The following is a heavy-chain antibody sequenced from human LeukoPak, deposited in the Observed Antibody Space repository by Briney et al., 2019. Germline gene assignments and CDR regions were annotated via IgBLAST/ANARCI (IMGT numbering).Heavy chain of an antibody. CDR2: ISYDGSNK. CDR1: GFTFSSYA. D-gene: IGHD3-22*01. CDR3: ARNGKGNDYDSSGYYYTGGYYFDY. J-gene: IGHJ4*02. V-gene: IGHV3-30-3*01. Sequence: HSGRSLRLSCAASGFTFSSYAMHWVRQAPGKGLEWVAVISYDGSNKYYADSVKGRFTISRDNSKNTLYLQMNSLRAEDTAVYYCARNGKGNDYDSSGYYYTGGYYFDYWGQGTLVTVSS.